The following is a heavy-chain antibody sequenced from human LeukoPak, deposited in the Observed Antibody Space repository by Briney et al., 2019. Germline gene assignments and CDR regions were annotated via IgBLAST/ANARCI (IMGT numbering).Heavy chain of an antibody. V-gene: IGHV4-4*07. CDR1: GGSISSYY. Sequence: SETLSLTYTVSGGSISSYYWSWIRQPAGKGLEWIGRIYTSGSTNYNPSLKSRVTMSVDTSKNQFSLKLSSVTAADTAVYYCARQEGYSSSWYPFDYWGQGTLVTVSS. CDR3: ARQEGYSSSWYPFDY. J-gene: IGHJ4*02. CDR2: IYTSGST. D-gene: IGHD6-13*01.